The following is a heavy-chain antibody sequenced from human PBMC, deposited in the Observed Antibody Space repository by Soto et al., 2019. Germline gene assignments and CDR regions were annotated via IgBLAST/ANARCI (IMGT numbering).Heavy chain of an antibody. V-gene: IGHV4-59*01. D-gene: IGHD1-26*01. CDR1: GGSISSYY. CDR3: ARSYSGSYNYFDY. J-gene: IGHJ4*02. CDR2: IYYSGST. Sequence: SETLSLTCTVSGGSISSYYWSWIRQPPGKGLEWIGYIYYSGSTNYNPSLKSRVTISVDTSKNQFSLKLSSVTAADTAVYYCARSYSGSYNYFDYRGQGTLVTVSS.